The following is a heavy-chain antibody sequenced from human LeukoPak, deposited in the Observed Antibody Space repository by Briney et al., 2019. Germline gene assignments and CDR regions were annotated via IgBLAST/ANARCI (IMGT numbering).Heavy chain of an antibody. D-gene: IGHD6-13*01. CDR3: AKPTNIAAVLYDY. CDR1: GFTFRNYA. J-gene: IGHJ4*02. Sequence: GGSLRLSCAASGFTFRNYAMSWVRQAPGKGLEWVSTISGSGDITYYADSVKGRFTISRDNSKNTLYLQLNSLRAEDTAAYYCAKPTNIAAVLYDYWGQGTLVTVSS. CDR2: ISGSGDIT. V-gene: IGHV3-23*01.